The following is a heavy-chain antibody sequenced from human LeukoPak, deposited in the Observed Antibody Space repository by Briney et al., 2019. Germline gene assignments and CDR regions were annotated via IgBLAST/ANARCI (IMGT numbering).Heavy chain of an antibody. V-gene: IGHV3-23*01. J-gene: IGHJ6*02. CDR2: SSGSGGST. Sequence: GGSLRLSCAASGFTFSSKGMSWVRQAPGKGLEWVSGSSGSGGSTYYADSVKGRFTISRDNSKNTLCLQMNSLRAEDTAVYYCARDNSGWYLFYGMDAWGQGTKVTVSS. CDR3: ARDNSGWYLFYGMDA. CDR1: GFTFSSKG. D-gene: IGHD6-19*01.